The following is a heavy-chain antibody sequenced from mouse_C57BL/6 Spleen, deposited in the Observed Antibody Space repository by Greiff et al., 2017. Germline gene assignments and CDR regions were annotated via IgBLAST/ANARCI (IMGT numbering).Heavy chain of an antibody. V-gene: IGHV1-76*01. J-gene: IGHJ2*01. CDR2: IYPGSGNT. CDR3: ARSDYAPYYFDY. CDR1: GYTFTDYY. Sequence: QVQLQQSGAELVRPGASVKLSCKASGYTFTDYYINWVKQRPGQGLEWIARIYPGSGNTYYNEKFKGKATLTAEKSSSTAYMQLSSLTSEDSAVYFCARSDYAPYYFDYWGQGTTLTVSS. D-gene: IGHD1-1*01.